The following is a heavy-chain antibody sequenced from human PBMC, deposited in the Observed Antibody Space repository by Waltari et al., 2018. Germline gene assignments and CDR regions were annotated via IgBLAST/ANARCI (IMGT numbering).Heavy chain of an antibody. Sequence: QLQLQESGPALVRPSETLSLSCTVSGGSVRSPAYSWGWVRQSPGKGLEWIETIYYSGSTSYNPSLKSRVTISIDTSKNQLSLELTSVTAADTAIYYCASHLWYRDLSRVAFDFWGQGTLVAVSS. V-gene: IGHV4-39*07. CDR3: ASHLWYRDLSRVAFDF. CDR2: IYYSGST. D-gene: IGHD3-10*01. CDR1: GGSVRSPAYS. J-gene: IGHJ4*02.